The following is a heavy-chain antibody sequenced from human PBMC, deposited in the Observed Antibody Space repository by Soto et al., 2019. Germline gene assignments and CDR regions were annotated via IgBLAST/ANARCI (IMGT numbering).Heavy chain of an antibody. D-gene: IGHD5-18*01. CDR1: GDSVSSNSAA. Sequence: SQTLSLTCAISGDSVSSNSAAWNWIRQSPSRGLEWLGRTYYRSKRYNDYAVSVKSRITINPDTSKNQFSLQLNSVSPEDTAVYYCARERIQLWTQYYYMDVWGKGTTVTVSS. CDR2: TYYRSKRYN. V-gene: IGHV6-1*01. J-gene: IGHJ6*03. CDR3: ARERIQLWTQYYYMDV.